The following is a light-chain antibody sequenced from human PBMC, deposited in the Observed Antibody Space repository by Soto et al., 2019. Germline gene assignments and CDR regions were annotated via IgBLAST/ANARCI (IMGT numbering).Light chain of an antibody. CDR1: QNVRGY. V-gene: IGKV3-11*01. J-gene: IGKJ5*01. Sequence: EIVLTQSTATRSLSPGARATLSCGASQNVRGYLAWYQQKPGQAPRLIIYDASNRATGIPARLRAIESGKGFPLPLRSLEPDEVAVDDGQQRSNWPIAFGPATRLEI. CDR2: DAS. CDR3: QQRSNWPIA.